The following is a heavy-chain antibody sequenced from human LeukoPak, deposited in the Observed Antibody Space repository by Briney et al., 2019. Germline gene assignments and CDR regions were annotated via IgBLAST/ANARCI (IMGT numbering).Heavy chain of an antibody. CDR2: IYWDDDK. CDR3: AQRRYDDNGDTRWFDP. V-gene: IGHV2-5*02. D-gene: IGHD3-22*01. J-gene: IGHJ5*02. Sequence: SGPTPVKPPQTLTPTCTFSGFSVSSSGVHVGWRREPPGKALEWLALIYWDDDKGYSPSLKSRLTITKDTSKNQVVLTVTNMDPLDTATYYCAQRRYDDNGDTRWFDPWGQGTLVTVSS. CDR1: GFSVSSSGVH.